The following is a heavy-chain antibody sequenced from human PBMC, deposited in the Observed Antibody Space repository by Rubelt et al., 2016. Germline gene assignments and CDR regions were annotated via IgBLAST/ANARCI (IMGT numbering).Heavy chain of an antibody. J-gene: IGHJ4*02. D-gene: IGHD2/OR15-2a*01. Sequence: VQLVESGGGLVQPGGSLRLSCAASGFTFSSYAMHWVRQAPGKGLEWVAVLSYDGSNKYYADSVKGRFTNAKDKGKNSLYLQMNGLRAEDTAGYYCARDLGRNTAYWGQGTLVTVSS. CDR2: LSYDGSNK. V-gene: IGHV3-30*04. CDR3: ARDLGRNTAY. CDR1: GFTFSSYA.